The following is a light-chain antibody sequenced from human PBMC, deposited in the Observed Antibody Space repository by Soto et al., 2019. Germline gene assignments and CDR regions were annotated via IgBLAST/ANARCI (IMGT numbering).Light chain of an antibody. J-gene: IGLJ2*01. V-gene: IGLV4-60*02. Sequence: QPVLTQSSSASASLGSSVKLTCTLSSGHSSYIIAWHQQKPGKAPRYLMKLDGSGSYNKGSGVPDRFSGSSSGADRYLTISNLQFEDEADYYCETWDSNTRVFGGGTKLTVL. CDR1: SGHSSYI. CDR3: ETWDSNTRV. CDR2: LDGSGSY.